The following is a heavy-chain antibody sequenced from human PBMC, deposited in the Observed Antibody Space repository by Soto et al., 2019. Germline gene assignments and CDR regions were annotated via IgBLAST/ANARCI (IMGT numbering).Heavy chain of an antibody. J-gene: IGHJ4*02. CDR1: GGSISGFY. Sequence: SETLSLTCTVSGGSISGFYWNWFRQPAGKGLEWIGRIHTGGTTNYKPSLRSRVTMSVDTSENQFSLKLTSVTAADTAVYYCARISGGPIRWGQGTLVTVSS. V-gene: IGHV4-4*07. CDR3: ARISGGPIR. CDR2: IHTGGTT.